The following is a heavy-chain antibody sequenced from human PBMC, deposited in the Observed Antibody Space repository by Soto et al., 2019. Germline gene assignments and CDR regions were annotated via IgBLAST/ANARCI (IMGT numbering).Heavy chain of an antibody. CDR1: GGSISTYY. V-gene: IGHV4-59*08. J-gene: IGHJ4*02. D-gene: IGHD6-19*01. CDR2: IYYSGST. Sequence: GMASETLSLTCTVSGGSISTYYWSWIRQPPGKGLEWIGYIYYSGSTNYSPSLKSRVTISVDTSKNQFSLKVSSVTAADTAVYYCARSAGWLILDYWGQGTLVTVSS. CDR3: ARSAGWLILDY.